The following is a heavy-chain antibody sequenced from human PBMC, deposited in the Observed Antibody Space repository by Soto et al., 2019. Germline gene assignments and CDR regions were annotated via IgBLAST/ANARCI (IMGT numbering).Heavy chain of an antibody. D-gene: IGHD4-17*01. Sequence: GASVKVSCKASVYTFTSYDINWVRQATGQGLEWMGWMNPNSGNTGYAQKFQGRVTMTRNTSISTAYMELSSLRSEDTAVYYCARIYGDYLLFDYWGQGTLVTVSS. CDR2: MNPNSGNT. CDR3: ARIYGDYLLFDY. V-gene: IGHV1-8*01. CDR1: VYTFTSYD. J-gene: IGHJ4*02.